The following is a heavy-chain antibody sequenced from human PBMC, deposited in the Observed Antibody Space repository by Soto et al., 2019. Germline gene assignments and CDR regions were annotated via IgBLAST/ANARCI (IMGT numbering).Heavy chain of an antibody. V-gene: IGHV3-23*01. J-gene: IGHJ4*02. CDR1: AFTFSSYA. D-gene: IGHD6-19*01. Sequence: EVQLLESGGGLVQPGGSLRLSCVAPAFTFSSYAMSWVRQAQGKGLEWVSFISGSGGTTYYTDSVKGRFIISRDNFKNTLHLQMNSLRVEDTAVYYCARDMAVAGLGFGYWGQGTLVTVSS. CDR3: ARDMAVAGLGFGY. CDR2: ISGSGGTT.